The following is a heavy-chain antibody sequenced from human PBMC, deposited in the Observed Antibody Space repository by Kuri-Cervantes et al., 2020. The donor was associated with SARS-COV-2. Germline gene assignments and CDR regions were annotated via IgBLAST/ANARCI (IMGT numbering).Heavy chain of an antibody. CDR1: GYTFTGYY. CDR3: ARVGYSSGWSYNFDY. D-gene: IGHD6-19*01. CDR2: INPNSGGT. V-gene: IGHV1-2*02. Sequence: ASVKVSCKASGYTFTGYYMHWVRQAPGQGLEWMGWINPNSGGTNYAQKFQGRVTMTRDTSISTAYMELSRLGSDDTAVYYCARVGYSSGWSYNFDYWGQGTLVTVSS. J-gene: IGHJ4*02.